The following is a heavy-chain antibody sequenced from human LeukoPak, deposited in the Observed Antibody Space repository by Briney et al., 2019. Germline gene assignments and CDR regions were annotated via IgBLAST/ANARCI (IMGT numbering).Heavy chain of an antibody. D-gene: IGHD3-22*01. CDR1: GFTFSSFG. J-gene: IGHJ4*02. CDR2: IWYDGNNK. V-gene: IGHV3-33*01. Sequence: SGGSLRLSCAASGFTFSSFGMHWVRQAPGKGLEWVAVIWYDGNNKYYADSVKGRFTISRDNSKNTLYLQMNSLRAEDTAVYYCARAFTSTGYYYVECWGQGTLVTVSS. CDR3: ARAFTSTGYYYVEC.